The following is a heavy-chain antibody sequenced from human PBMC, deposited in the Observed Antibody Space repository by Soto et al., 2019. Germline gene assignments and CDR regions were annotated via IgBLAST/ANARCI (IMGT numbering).Heavy chain of an antibody. CDR3: ARENYYDSSGLRTDFDY. V-gene: IGHV1-3*01. CDR1: GYTFTSYA. CDR2: INAGNGNT. Sequence: ASVKVSCKASGYTFTSYAMHWVRQAPGQRLEWMGWINAGNGNTKYSQKFQGRVTITRDTSASTAYMELSSLRSEDTAVYHCARENYYDSSGLRTDFDYWGQGTLVTVSS. J-gene: IGHJ4*02. D-gene: IGHD3-22*01.